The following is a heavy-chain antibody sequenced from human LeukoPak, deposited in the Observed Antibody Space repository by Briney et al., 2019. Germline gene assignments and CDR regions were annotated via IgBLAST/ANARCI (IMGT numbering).Heavy chain of an antibody. CDR3: AKDLCSSTSCSYYFNY. J-gene: IGHJ4*02. V-gene: IGHV3-23*01. CDR1: GFTFNSYA. D-gene: IGHD2-2*01. Sequence: GGSLRLSCAASGFTFNSYAMSWVRQAPGKGLEWVSAISGSGGSTYYADSVKGRFTISRDNSKNTLYLQMNSLRAEDTAVYYCAKDLCSSTSCSYYFNYWGQGTLVTVSS. CDR2: ISGSGGST.